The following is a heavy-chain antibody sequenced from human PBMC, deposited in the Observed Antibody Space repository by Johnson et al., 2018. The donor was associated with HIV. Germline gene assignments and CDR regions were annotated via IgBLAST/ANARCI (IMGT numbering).Heavy chain of an antibody. CDR3: ARGDYCTACVCYDEPFDI. J-gene: IGHJ3*02. CDR2: INWDGSRT. CDR1: GFTFDYYD. V-gene: IGHV3-20*04. Sequence: VQLVESGGGVIRPGGSLRLSCAASGFTFDYYDMNWVRQVPGKGLEWVSGINWDGSRTGYVDSVKGRFTVSRDNAKNSLYLQMNSLRGEDTALYFCARGDYCTACVCYDEPFDIWGQGTMVTVSS. D-gene: IGHD2-8*02.